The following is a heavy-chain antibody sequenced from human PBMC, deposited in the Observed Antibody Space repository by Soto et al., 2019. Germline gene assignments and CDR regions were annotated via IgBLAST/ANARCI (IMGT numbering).Heavy chain of an antibody. CDR3: ASLHSSGWYYFDY. CDR2: INHSGST. D-gene: IGHD6-19*01. CDR1: GGSFSGYY. V-gene: IGHV4-34*01. J-gene: IGHJ4*02. Sequence: QVQLQQWGAGLLKPSETLSLTCAVYGGSFSGYYWSWIRQPPGKGLEWIGEINHSGSTNYNPSLKSRVTISVDTSKNQFSLKLSSVTAEDTAVYYCASLHSSGWYYFDYWGQGILVTVSS.